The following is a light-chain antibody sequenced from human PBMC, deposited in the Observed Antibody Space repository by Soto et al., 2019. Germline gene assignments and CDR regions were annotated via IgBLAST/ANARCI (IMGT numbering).Light chain of an antibody. J-gene: IGKJ4*01. V-gene: IGKV1-39*01. CDR1: QSISSY. Sequence: DIQMTQSPSSLSASVGGRVTITCRASQSISSYLNWYQQKPGKAPKLLIYAASSLQSGVPSRFSGSGSGTDFTLTISSLQPEDFVTYYSPQTYSTPLTTGVGTK. CDR3: PQTYSTPLT. CDR2: AAS.